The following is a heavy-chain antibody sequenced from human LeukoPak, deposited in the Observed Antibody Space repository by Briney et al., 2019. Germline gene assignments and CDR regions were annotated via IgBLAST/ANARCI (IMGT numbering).Heavy chain of an antibody. J-gene: IGHJ3*02. V-gene: IGHV3-30*02. CDR2: IRYDGSNK. CDR3: VKDWGVLPDYSADGFDI. CDR1: GFTFSSYA. Sequence: PGGSLRLSCAASGFTFSSYAMHWVRQAPGKGLEWVAFIRYDGSNKYYADSVRGRFAISRDNSQNTLHLQMNILRVEDTAVYYCVKDWGVLPDYSADGFDIWGPGTVVTVSS. D-gene: IGHD4-11*01.